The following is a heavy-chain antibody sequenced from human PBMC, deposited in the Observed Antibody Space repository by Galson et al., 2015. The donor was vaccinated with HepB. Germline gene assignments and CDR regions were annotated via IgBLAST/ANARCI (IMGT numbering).Heavy chain of an antibody. J-gene: IGHJ4*02. CDR3: ARDRCGGDCYEDYFDY. CDR2: IYTTGST. Sequence: ETLSLTCTVSGGSISGYYWSWIRQPAGKGLEWIGRIYTTGSTNYNPSLKSRVTMSVDTSKNQFFLKLNSVTAADTAVYYCARDRCGGDCYEDYFDYWGQGTLVTVSS. D-gene: IGHD2-21*01. CDR1: GGSISGYY. V-gene: IGHV4-4*07.